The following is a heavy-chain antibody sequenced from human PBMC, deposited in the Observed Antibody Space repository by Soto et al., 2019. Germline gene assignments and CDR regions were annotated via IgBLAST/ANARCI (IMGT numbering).Heavy chain of an antibody. CDR2: INPSGGST. J-gene: IGHJ4*02. CDR1: GYTFTTYY. D-gene: IGHD3-22*01. V-gene: IGHV1-46*01. Sequence: GASVKVSCKASGYTFTTYYMHWVRQAPGQGLEWMGIINPSGGSTSYAQKFQGRVTMTRDTSTSTVYMELSSLRSEDTAVYYCARDLDSSGYYPGMDYWGQGTLVTVSS. CDR3: ARDLDSSGYYPGMDY.